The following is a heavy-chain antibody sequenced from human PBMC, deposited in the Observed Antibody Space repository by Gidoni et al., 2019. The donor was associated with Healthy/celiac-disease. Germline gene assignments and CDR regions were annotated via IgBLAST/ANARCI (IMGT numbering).Heavy chain of an antibody. D-gene: IGHD6-13*01. Sequence: QVQLVESGGGVVQPGRSLRLSCAASGFTFSSYGMNWVRQAPGKGLEWVAVIWYDGSNKYYADSVKGRFTISRDNSKNTLYLQMNSLRAEDTAVYYCARDMKGRGIAAAGVFDYWGQGTLVTVSS. CDR2: IWYDGSNK. V-gene: IGHV3-33*01. J-gene: IGHJ4*02. CDR1: GFTFSSYG. CDR3: ARDMKGRGIAAAGVFDY.